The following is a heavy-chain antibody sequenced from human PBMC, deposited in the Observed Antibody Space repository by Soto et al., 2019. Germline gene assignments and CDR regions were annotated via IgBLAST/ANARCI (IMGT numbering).Heavy chain of an antibody. CDR3: ARAERSGWPGDAFDI. CDR2: ISACNGNT. Sequence: GSVKVSFKASGYTFTSYGISWVRQAPGQGLEWMGWISACNGNTNFAQKLQGRVTLTTDTSTSTAYMELRSLRSDDTAVYYCARAERSGWPGDAFDIWGQGTMVTVSS. D-gene: IGHD6-19*01. V-gene: IGHV1-18*04. J-gene: IGHJ3*02. CDR1: GYTFTSYG.